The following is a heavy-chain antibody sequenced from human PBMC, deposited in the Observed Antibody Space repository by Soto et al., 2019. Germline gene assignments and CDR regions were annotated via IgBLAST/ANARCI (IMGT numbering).Heavy chain of an antibody. D-gene: IGHD5-12*01. Sequence: SETLSLTCTVSGGSISSYYWSWIRQPPGKGLEWIGYIYYSGSTNYNPSLKSRVTISVDTSKNQFSLKLSSVTAADTAVYYCARAQWLDPYYFDYWGQGTLVTVSS. V-gene: IGHV4-59*01. CDR2: IYYSGST. J-gene: IGHJ4*02. CDR3: ARAQWLDPYYFDY. CDR1: GGSISSYY.